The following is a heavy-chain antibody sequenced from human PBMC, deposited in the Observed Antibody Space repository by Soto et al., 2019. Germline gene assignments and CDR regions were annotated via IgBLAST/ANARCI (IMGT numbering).Heavy chain of an antibody. CDR3: ARWTIFGVVIFTWAAMDV. D-gene: IGHD3-3*01. Sequence: RASVKVSCKASGYTFTSYGISWVRQAPGQGLEWMGWISAYNGNTNYAQKLQGRVTMTTDTSTSTAYMELRSLRSDDTAVYYCARWTIFGVVIFTWAAMDVWAQGTTVTVSS. J-gene: IGHJ6*02. CDR1: GYTFTSYG. CDR2: ISAYNGNT. V-gene: IGHV1-18*01.